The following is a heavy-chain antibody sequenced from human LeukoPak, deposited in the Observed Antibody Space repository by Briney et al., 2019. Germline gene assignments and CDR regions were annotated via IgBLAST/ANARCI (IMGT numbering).Heavy chain of an antibody. D-gene: IGHD2-2*01. V-gene: IGHV4-34*01. CDR1: GGSFSGYY. J-gene: IGHJ4*02. Sequence: SETLSLTCAVYGGSFSGYYWSWIRQPPGKGLEWIGEINHSGSTNYNPSLKSRVTISVDTSKNQFSLKLSSVTAADTAVYYCARVSDIVVVPAAPAFDYWGQGTLVTVSS. CDR3: ARVSDIVVVPAAPAFDY. CDR2: INHSGST.